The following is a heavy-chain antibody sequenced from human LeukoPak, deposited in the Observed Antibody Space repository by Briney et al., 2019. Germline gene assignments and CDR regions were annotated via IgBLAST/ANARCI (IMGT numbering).Heavy chain of an antibody. D-gene: IGHD3-22*01. V-gene: IGHV3-74*01. CDR3: ARGGVYYDSSAIDPTGLDY. J-gene: IGHJ4*02. Sequence: GGSLRLSCEASGITFNIYWMHWVRQAPGKGLVWVSRINPDGTKTDYADSVKGRFTISRDNSKNTLYLQMNSLRAEDTAVYYCARGGVYYDSSAIDPTGLDYWGQGTLVTVSS. CDR2: INPDGTKT. CDR1: GITFNIYW.